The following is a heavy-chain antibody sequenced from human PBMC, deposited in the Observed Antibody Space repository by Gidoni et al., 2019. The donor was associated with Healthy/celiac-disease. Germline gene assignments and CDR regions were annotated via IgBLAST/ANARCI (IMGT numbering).Heavy chain of an antibody. J-gene: IGHJ6*03. V-gene: IGHV3-33*01. CDR2: IWYDGSNK. CDR3: ARDLADYYYYMDV. CDR1: GFTFSSDG. Sequence: QVQLVESGGGVVQPGRSLSLSCAASGFTFSSDGMHWVRQAPGKGLEWVAVIWYDGSNKYYADAVKGRFTISRDNSKNTLYLQMNSLRAEDTAVYYCARDLADYYYYMDVWGKGTTVTVSS.